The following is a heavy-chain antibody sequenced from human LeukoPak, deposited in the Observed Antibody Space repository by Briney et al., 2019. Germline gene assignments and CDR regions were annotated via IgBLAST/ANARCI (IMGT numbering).Heavy chain of an antibody. CDR1: GYTFTSYG. J-gene: IGHJ4*02. V-gene: IGHV1-18*01. Sequence: GASVKVSCKASGYTFTSYGISWVRQAPGQGLEWMGWISAYNGNTNYAQKLQGRVTMTTDTSTSTAYMELRSLRSDDTAVYYCARMEVLEWYDYYFDYWGQGTLVTVSS. CDR2: ISAYNGNT. D-gene: IGHD3-3*01. CDR3: ARMEVLEWYDYYFDY.